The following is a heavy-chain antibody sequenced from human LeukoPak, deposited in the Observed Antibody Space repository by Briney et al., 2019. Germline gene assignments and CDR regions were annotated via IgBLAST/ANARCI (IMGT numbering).Heavy chain of an antibody. J-gene: IGHJ2*01. V-gene: IGHV4-4*09. CDR2: IYTTGST. D-gene: IGHD3-3*01. CDR3: ARRGTIFGPESL. Sequence: SETLSLTCTVSGGSISSYYWSRIRQPPGKGLEWIGYIYTTGSTDYNPSLKSRVTISVDTSKNQLSLNLSSVTAADTAVYYCARRGTIFGPESLWGRGTLVTVSS. CDR1: GGSISSYY.